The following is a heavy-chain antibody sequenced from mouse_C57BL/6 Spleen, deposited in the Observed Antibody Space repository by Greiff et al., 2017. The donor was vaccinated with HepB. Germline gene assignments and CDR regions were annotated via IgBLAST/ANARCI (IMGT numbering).Heavy chain of an antibody. Sequence: VQLQQSGAELVRPGTSVKMSCKASGYTFTNYWIGWAKQRPGHGLEWIGDIYPGGGYTNYNEKFKGKVTLTADKSSSTAYMQFSSLTSEDSAIYYCARSGDYYGSSWYFDVWGTGTTVTVSS. CDR1: GYTFTNYW. V-gene: IGHV1-63*01. CDR3: ARSGDYYGSSWYFDV. CDR2: IYPGGGYT. J-gene: IGHJ1*03. D-gene: IGHD1-1*01.